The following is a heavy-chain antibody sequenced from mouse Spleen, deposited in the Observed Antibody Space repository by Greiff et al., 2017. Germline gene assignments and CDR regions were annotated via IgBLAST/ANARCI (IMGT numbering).Heavy chain of an antibody. CDR3: AREPPYGFHYYDGSSYAMDY. Sequence: QVQLKESGAELVKPGASVKLSCKASGYTFTSYWMHWVKQRPGRGLEWIGRIDPNSGGTKYNEKFKSKATLTVDKPSSTAYMQLSSLTSEDSAVYYCAREPPYGFHYYDGSSYAMDYWGQGTSVTVSS. D-gene: IGHD1-2*01. J-gene: IGHJ4*01. V-gene: IGHV1-72*01. CDR1: GYTFTSYW. CDR2: IDPNSGGT.